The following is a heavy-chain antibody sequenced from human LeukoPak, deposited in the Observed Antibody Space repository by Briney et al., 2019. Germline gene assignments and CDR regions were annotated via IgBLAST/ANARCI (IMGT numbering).Heavy chain of an antibody. CDR3: AKDLWSWLSPLLVDY. CDR1: GFTFSSYG. J-gene: IGHJ4*02. V-gene: IGHV3-23*01. Sequence: GGSLRLSCAASGFTFSSYGMNWVRQAPGKGLEWVSGIISSGASTYYANSVKGRFTISRDNSKNTLYLQMNSLRAEDTAVYYCAKDLWSWLSPLLVDYWGQGTLVTVSS. CDR2: IISSGAST. D-gene: IGHD3-22*01.